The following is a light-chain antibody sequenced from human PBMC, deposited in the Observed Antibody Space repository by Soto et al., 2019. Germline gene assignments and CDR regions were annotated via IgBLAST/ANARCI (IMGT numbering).Light chain of an antibody. CDR1: QGIGND. V-gene: IGKV1-17*01. J-gene: IGKJ1*01. CDR2: AAS. Sequence: DIQMTQPPSSLSASVGDRVTITCRASQGIGNDLGWYQQKPGTAPKRLIYAASSLQSGVPSRFSGSGSRTEFTLTISSLQPEDFATYYCQQYNNYSTFGQGTKVDIK. CDR3: QQYNNYST.